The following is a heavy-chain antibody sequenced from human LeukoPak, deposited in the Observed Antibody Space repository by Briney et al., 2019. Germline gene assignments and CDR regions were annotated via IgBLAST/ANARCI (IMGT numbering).Heavy chain of an antibody. Sequence: ASVKVSCKASGYTFTSYGISWVRQAPGQGLEWMGWISAYNGNTNYAQKLQGRVTMTTDTSTSTAYMELRSLRAEDTAIYYCATSRGSWPDYFNYWGQGTLVTVSS. V-gene: IGHV1-18*01. D-gene: IGHD6-13*01. CDR3: ATSRGSWPDYFNY. J-gene: IGHJ4*02. CDR1: GYTFTSYG. CDR2: ISAYNGNT.